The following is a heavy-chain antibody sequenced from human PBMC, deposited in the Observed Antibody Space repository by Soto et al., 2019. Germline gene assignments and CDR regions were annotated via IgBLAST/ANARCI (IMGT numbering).Heavy chain of an antibody. D-gene: IGHD3-10*01. V-gene: IGHV1-24*01. CDR3: SGRGRRSLHSRFGY. J-gene: IGHJ4*02. CDR1: GHTLTELS. Sequence: QVQLVQSGAEVKRPGASAKVSCKVSGHTLTELSMHWVRQAPGRGLEWMGGVNPEDGETIFAQKFQGRVTMTADTSRSRTDRELTTLRSEDVAVNYPSGRGRRSLHSRFGYWGQRTLVNMSS. CDR2: VNPEDGET.